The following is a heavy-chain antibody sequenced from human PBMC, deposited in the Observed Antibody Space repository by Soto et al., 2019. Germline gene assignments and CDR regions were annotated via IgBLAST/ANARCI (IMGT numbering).Heavy chain of an antibody. CDR2: TYYRSKWYN. CDR3: ARLVGNGWLDS. CDR1: GDSVSTNSAT. Sequence: PSQTLSLTCAISGDSVSTNSATWVWIRQSPSRGLEWLGRTYYRSKWYNDYAVSVKGRITINPDTSNNQFSLQLNSVTPDDTAVYYCARLVGNGWLDSWGQGTPVTVSS. D-gene: IGHD2-2*01. V-gene: IGHV6-1*01. J-gene: IGHJ5*01.